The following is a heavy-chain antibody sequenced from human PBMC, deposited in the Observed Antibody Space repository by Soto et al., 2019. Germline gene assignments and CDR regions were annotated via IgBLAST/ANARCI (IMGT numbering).Heavy chain of an antibody. CDR1: GFTLRTYA. CDR3: ARDFGEMAYFDY. D-gene: IGHD3-10*01. V-gene: IGHV3-30-3*01. Sequence: QVQLVESGGGVVQPGRSLRLSCAASGFTLRTYAMHWVRQAPGKGLEWVAIISYDGTNRYYADSVKGRFTISRDNSKNTLYLQMNSLRPEYTAVFYCARDFGEMAYFDYWGQGILVTVSS. CDR2: ISYDGTNR. J-gene: IGHJ4*02.